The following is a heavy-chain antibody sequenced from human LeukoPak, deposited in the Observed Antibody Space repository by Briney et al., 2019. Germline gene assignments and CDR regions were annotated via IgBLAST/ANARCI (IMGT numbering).Heavy chain of an antibody. J-gene: IGHJ4*02. CDR3: AAGGRYSSGWWGYFDY. D-gene: IGHD6-19*01. V-gene: IGHV3-7*03. Sequence: GGSLRLSCAASGFTFSSYWMSWVRQAPGKGLEWVANIKQDGSEKYYVDSVKSRFTISRDNAKNSLYLQMNSLRAEDTAAHYCAAGGRYSSGWWGYFDYWGQGTLVTVSS. CDR2: IKQDGSEK. CDR1: GFTFSSYW.